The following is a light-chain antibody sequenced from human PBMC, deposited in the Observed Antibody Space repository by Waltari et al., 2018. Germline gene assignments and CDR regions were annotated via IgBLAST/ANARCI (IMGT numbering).Light chain of an antibody. CDR3: QHYNSYPLT. Sequence: EIVMTQSPATLSVSPGERATLSCRASQSVSSDLAWYQQKPGQAPRLLIYGASTRATGIPARFSGSGSATEFTLTISSLQSEDFATYFCQHYNSYPLTFGGGTKVDI. J-gene: IGKJ4*01. CDR1: QSVSSD. CDR2: GAS. V-gene: IGKV3-15*01.